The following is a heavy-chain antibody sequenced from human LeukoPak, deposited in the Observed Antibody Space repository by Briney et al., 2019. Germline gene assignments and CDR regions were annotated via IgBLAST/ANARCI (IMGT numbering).Heavy chain of an antibody. Sequence: ASVKVSCKASGGTFSSYAISWVRQAPGQGLEWMGGIIPIFGTANYAQKFQGRVTITADKSTSTAYMELSSLRSEDTAVYFCARGPSIGSGYSTPFDYWGQGTLVTVSS. CDR1: GGTFSSYA. CDR2: IIPIFGTA. J-gene: IGHJ4*02. V-gene: IGHV1-69*06. CDR3: ARGPSIGSGYSTPFDY. D-gene: IGHD3-3*01.